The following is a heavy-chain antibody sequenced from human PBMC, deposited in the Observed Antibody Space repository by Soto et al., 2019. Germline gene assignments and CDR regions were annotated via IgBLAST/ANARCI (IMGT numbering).Heavy chain of an antibody. J-gene: IGHJ3*02. CDR1: GGSISSSSYY. CDR2: IYYSGST. D-gene: IGHD3-22*01. CDR3: ARTNYYDSSGYLDAFDI. Sequence: QLQLQESGPGLVKPSETLSLTCTVSGGSISSSSYYWGWIRQPPGKGLEWIGSIYYSGSTYYNPSLKSRGTIAVDTSKNQFSLKVSSGTAADTAVYYCARTNYYDSSGYLDAFDIWGQGTMVTVSS. V-gene: IGHV4-39*01.